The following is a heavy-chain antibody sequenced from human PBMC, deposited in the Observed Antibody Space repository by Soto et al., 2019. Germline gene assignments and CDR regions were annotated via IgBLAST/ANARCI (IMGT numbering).Heavy chain of an antibody. D-gene: IGHD2-15*01. CDR2: IYYSGST. J-gene: IGHJ3*02. Sequence: SETLSLTCTVSGGSISSSSYYWGWIRQPPGKGLEWIGSIYYSGSTYYNPSLKSRVTISVDTSKNQFSLKLSSVTAADTAVYYCARLHCSGGSCYPGQGAFDIWGQGTMVTVSS. CDR3: ARLHCSGGSCYPGQGAFDI. CDR1: GGSISSSSYY. V-gene: IGHV4-39*01.